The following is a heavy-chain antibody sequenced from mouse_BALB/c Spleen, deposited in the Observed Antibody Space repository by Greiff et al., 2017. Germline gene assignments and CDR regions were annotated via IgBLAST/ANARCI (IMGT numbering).Heavy chain of an antibody. V-gene: IGHV5-6-4*01. CDR2: ISSGGSYT. CDR3: TRDGEAASWFAD. J-gene: IGHJ3*01. CDR1: GFTFSSYT. Sequence: EVKLVESGGGLVKPGGSLKLSCAASGFTFSSYTMSWVRQTPEKRLEWVATISSGGSYTYYPDSVKGRFTISRDNAKNTLYLQMSSLKSEDTAMYYCTRDGEAASWFADWGQGTLVTVSA.